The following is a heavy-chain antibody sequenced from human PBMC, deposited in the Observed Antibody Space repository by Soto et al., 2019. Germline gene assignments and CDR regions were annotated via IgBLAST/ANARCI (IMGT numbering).Heavy chain of an antibody. D-gene: IGHD3-3*01. V-gene: IGHV4-34*01. CDR2: INHSGST. J-gene: IGHJ5*02. CDR1: GGSFSSYY. Sequence: SETLSLTCAVYGGSFSSYYWSWIRQPPGMGLEWIGEINHSGSTNYNPSLKSRVTISVDTSKNQFSLKLSSVTAADTAVYYCARARRYYDFWSGYSNGNWFDPSGQGTLVTVSS. CDR3: ARARRYYDFWSGYSNGNWFDP.